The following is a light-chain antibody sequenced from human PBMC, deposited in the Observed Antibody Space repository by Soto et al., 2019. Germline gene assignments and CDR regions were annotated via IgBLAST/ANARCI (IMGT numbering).Light chain of an antibody. V-gene: IGKV3-20*01. J-gene: IGKJ5*01. Sequence: EIVLTQSPGTLSLSPGERSTLSFSSSQSFPSNYLAWYQQKPGQAPRLLIYGASIRATGIPDRFSGSGSETDFTLTISRLEPEDFALYYCQQYGSSAPITFGQGTRLEIK. CDR3: QQYGSSAPIT. CDR2: GAS. CDR1: QSFPSNY.